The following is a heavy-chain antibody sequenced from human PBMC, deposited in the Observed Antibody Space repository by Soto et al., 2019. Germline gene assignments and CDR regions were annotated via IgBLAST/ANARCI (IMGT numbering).Heavy chain of an antibody. D-gene: IGHD3-16*01. V-gene: IGHV3-48*02. CDR1: GFTFSTHA. CDR2: IHGTRSSI. Sequence: EVQLVESGGGLVQPGGSLRLSCAVSGFTFSTHAMNWFRQAPGKGLEWVAYIHGTRSSIYYADSVKGRFTISRDNAKNSLFMQMDSLRDEDTAVYYCARDARNADYDYWGHGPLVTVSS. J-gene: IGHJ4*01. CDR3: ARDARNADYDY.